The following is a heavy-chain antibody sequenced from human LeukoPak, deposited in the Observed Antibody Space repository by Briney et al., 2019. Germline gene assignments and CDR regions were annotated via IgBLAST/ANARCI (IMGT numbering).Heavy chain of an antibody. Sequence: GGSLRLSCAASGFTFNKYWMSWVRRAPGKGLEWVANIKQDGSEKYYVDSMKGRFTISRDNAKNSLFLQMNSLRAEDSAVYYCARDLCSGATCDNGYFVFWGQGTLVPVFS. CDR3: ARDLCSGATCDNGYFVF. D-gene: IGHD2-15*01. V-gene: IGHV3-7*01. CDR1: GFTFNKYW. CDR2: IKQDGSEK. J-gene: IGHJ4*02.